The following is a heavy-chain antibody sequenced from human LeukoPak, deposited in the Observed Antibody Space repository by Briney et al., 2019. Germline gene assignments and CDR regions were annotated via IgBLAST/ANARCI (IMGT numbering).Heavy chain of an antibody. CDR1: GGSFSGYY. CDR2: INHSGST. V-gene: IGHV4-34*01. CDR3: ARGRHYDYVWGSYRPNSQFDY. D-gene: IGHD3-16*02. J-gene: IGHJ4*02. Sequence: SETLSLTCAVYGGSFSGYYWSWIRQPPGKGLEWIGEINHSGSTNYNPSLKSRVTISVDTSKNQFSLKLGSVTAADTAVYYCARGRHYDYVWGSYRPNSQFDYWGQGTLVTVSS.